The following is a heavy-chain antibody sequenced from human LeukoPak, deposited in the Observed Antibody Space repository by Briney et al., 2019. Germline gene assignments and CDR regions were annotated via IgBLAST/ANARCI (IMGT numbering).Heavy chain of an antibody. CDR2: ISSSSSYI. CDR1: GFTFSSYS. V-gene: IGHV3-21*01. J-gene: IGHJ4*02. D-gene: IGHD4-11*01. CDR3: ARRPDDYSNYVDY. Sequence: GGSLRLSCAASGFTFSSYSMNWVRQAPGKGLEWVSSISSSSSYIYYADSVKGRFTISRDNAKNSLYLQMNSLRAEDTAVYYCARRPDDYSNYVDYWGQGTLVTVSS.